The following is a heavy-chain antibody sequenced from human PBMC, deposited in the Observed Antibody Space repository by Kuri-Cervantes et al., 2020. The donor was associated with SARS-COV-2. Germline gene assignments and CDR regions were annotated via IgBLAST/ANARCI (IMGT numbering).Heavy chain of an antibody. Sequence: SQTLSLTCAISGDSVSNNIGAWNWIRQSPERGLEWLGRTYYRSKWYNDYATSVQSRISINPDTSKNQFSLHLKSVTPEDTAVYYCAREVYCNGGSCYGDNWFDPWGQGTLVIVSS. CDR3: AREVYCNGGSCYGDNWFDP. CDR1: GDSVSNNIGA. CDR2: TYYRSKWYN. D-gene: IGHD2-15*01. V-gene: IGHV6-1*01. J-gene: IGHJ5*02.